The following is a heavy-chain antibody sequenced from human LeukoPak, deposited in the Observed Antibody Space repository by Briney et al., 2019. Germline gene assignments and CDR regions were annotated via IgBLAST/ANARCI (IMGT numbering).Heavy chain of an antibody. D-gene: IGHD3-16*01. Sequence: SETLSLTCTVSGYSISSGYFWGWIRQPPGKGLECIGTIYHSGSTYYNPSLKSRVTISVDTSKNQFSLKLNSVTAADTAVYYCARETSQKGAHYTNVWGKGTTITISS. CDR3: ARETSQKGAHYTNV. V-gene: IGHV4-38-2*02. CDR2: IYHSGST. CDR1: GYSISSGYF. J-gene: IGHJ6*03.